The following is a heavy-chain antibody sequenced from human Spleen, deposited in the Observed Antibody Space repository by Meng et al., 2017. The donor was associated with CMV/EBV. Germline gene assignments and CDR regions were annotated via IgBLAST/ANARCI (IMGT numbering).Heavy chain of an antibody. J-gene: IGHJ4*02. D-gene: IGHD6-19*01. V-gene: IGHV3-9*01. Sequence: SLKISCAASGFTFDDYAMHWVRQAPGKGLEWVSGISWNSGTIGYADSVKGRFTISRDNAKNSLYLQMNSLRAEDTAVYYCASDSSDLDYWGQGTLVTVSS. CDR1: GFTFDDYA. CDR3: ASDSSDLDY. CDR2: ISWNSGTI.